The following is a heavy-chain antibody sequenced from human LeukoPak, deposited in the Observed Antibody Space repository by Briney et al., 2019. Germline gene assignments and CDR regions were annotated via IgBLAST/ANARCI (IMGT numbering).Heavy chain of an antibody. Sequence: GGSLRLSCAASGFTFSSYAMSWVRQAPGKGLEWVSAISGSGGSTYYADSVKGRFTISRDNSKNTLYLQMNSLRAEDTAVYYCAKGIPYYYDSSGYYFDYWGQGTLVTVSS. D-gene: IGHD3-22*01. CDR1: GFTFSSYA. V-gene: IGHV3-23*01. CDR2: ISGSGGST. CDR3: AKGIPYYYDSSGYYFDY. J-gene: IGHJ4*02.